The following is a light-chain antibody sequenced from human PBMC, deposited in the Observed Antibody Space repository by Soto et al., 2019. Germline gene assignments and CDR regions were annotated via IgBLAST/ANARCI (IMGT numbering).Light chain of an antibody. Sequence: EIVLTQSPGTLSLSPGERATLSCRASQSISSGFLAWYPQKPGQAPRLLIYGTRRAPGIPDTLSGSGSGTDFTLTISRLKLEDFAGYCCQQYSSYSRYFSGGTKVDVK. CDR3: QQYSSYSRY. CDR2: GT. J-gene: IGKJ4*01. V-gene: IGKV3-20*01. CDR1: QSISSGF.